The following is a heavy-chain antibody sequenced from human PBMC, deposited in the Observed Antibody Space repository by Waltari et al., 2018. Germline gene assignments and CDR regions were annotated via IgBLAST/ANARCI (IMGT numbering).Heavy chain of an antibody. Sequence: QVQLVQSGAEVKKPGASVKVSCKASGYTFTGYYMPWVRQAPGQGREWMGRINPNSGGTNYAQKFQGRVTMTRDTSISTVYMELSRLTSDDTAMYYCARDYCSSISCVFDYWGQGTLVTVSS. CDR3: ARDYCSSISCVFDY. D-gene: IGHD2-2*01. CDR2: INPNSGGT. CDR1: GYTFTGYY. J-gene: IGHJ4*02. V-gene: IGHV1-2*06.